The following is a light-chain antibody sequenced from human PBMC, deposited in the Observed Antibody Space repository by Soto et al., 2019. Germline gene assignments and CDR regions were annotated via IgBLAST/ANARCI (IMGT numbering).Light chain of an antibody. CDR1: SSDVGGYNF. Sequence: QSALTQPPSASGSPGQSVTISCTGTSSDVGGYNFVSWYQQHPGKAPKLIISEVNKRPSGVPDRFSGSKSGNTASLTVSGLQAEDEADYYCGTWDSSLTIGVIFGGGTKLTVL. CDR3: GTWDSSLTIGVI. V-gene: IGLV2-8*01. J-gene: IGLJ2*01. CDR2: EVN.